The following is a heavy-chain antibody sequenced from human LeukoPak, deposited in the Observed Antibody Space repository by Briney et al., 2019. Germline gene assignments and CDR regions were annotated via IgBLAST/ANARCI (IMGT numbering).Heavy chain of an antibody. CDR1: GFTFSSYA. D-gene: IGHD3-10*01. CDR2: ISGSGGST. J-gene: IGHJ5*02. V-gene: IGHV3-23*01. CDR3: AKDLSLQSFGESYNWFDP. Sequence: PGGSLRLSCAASGFTFSSYAMSWVRQALGKGLEWVSAISGSGGSTYYADSVKGRFTISRDNSKNTLYLQMNSLRAEDTAVYYCAKDLSLQSFGESYNWFDPWGQGTLVTVSS.